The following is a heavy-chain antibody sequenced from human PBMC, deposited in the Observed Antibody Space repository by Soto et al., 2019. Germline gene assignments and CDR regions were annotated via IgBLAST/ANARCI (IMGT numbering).Heavy chain of an antibody. CDR2: ISPSGTT. D-gene: IGHD3-10*01. V-gene: IGHV4-34*01. J-gene: IGHJ4*02. CDR1: GGSFSNNY. CDR3: ATSLWFGTQPEI. Sequence: SETLSLTCAVYGGSFSNNYWTWFRQPPGKGLEWVGEISPSGTTKYIPSLKSRGTISVDTSRKQFFLKVTSVSAADTAVYYCATSLWFGTQPEIWGPGTLVTVSS.